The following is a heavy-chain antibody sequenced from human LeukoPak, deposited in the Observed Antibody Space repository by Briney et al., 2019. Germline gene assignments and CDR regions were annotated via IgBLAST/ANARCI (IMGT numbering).Heavy chain of an antibody. CDR1: GFTFSSYS. Sequence: GGSLRLSCAASGFTFSSYSMNWVRQAPGKGLEWVSYISSSSSTIYYADSVKGRFTISRDNSKNTLSLHMNSLRGEDTAVYYCARRGSCVGTNCYTPDNNYYYYMDVWGKGTTVIVSS. CDR3: ARRGSCVGTNCYTPDNNYYYYMDV. J-gene: IGHJ6*03. CDR2: ISSSSSTI. D-gene: IGHD2-2*02. V-gene: IGHV3-48*01.